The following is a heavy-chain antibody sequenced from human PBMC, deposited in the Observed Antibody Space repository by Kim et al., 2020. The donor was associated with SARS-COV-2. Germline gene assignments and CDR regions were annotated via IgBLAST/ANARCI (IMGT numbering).Heavy chain of an antibody. CDR1: GGSISNYY. CDR3: ARGGARSVAFDI. CDR2: IYYSGST. Sequence: SETLSLTCTVSGGSISNYYWSWIRQPPGKGLEWIGYIYYSGSTNYNPSLRSRVTISVDTSKNQFPLKLSSVTAADTAVYYCARGGARSVAFDIWGQGTMVTVSS. V-gene: IGHV4-59*01. J-gene: IGHJ3*02. D-gene: IGHD3-16*01.